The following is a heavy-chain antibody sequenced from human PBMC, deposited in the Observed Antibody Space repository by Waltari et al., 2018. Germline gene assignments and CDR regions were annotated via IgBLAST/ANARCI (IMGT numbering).Heavy chain of an antibody. J-gene: IGHJ3*01. V-gene: IGHV5-51*01. CDR2: IDPSDSDT. Sequence: EEQLEQSGPEVKKPGESLRISCQASGYLFTTHWIGWVRQMPGKGLEWMGIIDPSDSDTRYSPSFEGQVTISVDKSTNYAYLQWSSLNTSDTAMYYCARRGLTTKVKGAIDLWGRGTMVTVSS. CDR1: GYLFTTHW. D-gene: IGHD1-1*01. CDR3: ARRGLTTKVKGAIDL.